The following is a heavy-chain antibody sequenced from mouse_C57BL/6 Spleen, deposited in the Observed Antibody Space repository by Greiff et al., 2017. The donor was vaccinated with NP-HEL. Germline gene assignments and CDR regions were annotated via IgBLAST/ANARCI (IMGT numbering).Heavy chain of an antibody. CDR1: GYTFTSYW. V-gene: IGHV1-69*01. J-gene: IGHJ3*01. D-gene: IGHD1-1*01. CDR3: ARSYYGSSYGGFAY. CDR2: IDPSDSYT. Sequence: QVQLKQPEAELVMPGASVKLSCKASGYTFTSYWMHWVKQRPGQGLEWIGEIDPSDSYTNYNQKFKGKSTLTVDKSSSTAYMQLSSLTSEDSAVYYCARSYYGSSYGGFAYWGQGTLVTVSA.